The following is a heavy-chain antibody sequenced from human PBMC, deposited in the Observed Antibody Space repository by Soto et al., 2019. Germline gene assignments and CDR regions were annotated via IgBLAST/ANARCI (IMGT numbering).Heavy chain of an antibody. J-gene: IGHJ4*02. CDR3: AKDAGYSGYDPENYYFDY. V-gene: IGHV3-23*01. Sequence: EVQLLESGGGLVQPGGSLRLSCAASGFTFSSYAMSWVRQAPGKGLEWVSAISGSGGSTYYADYVKGRFTISRDNSKNTLYLQMNSLRAEDTAVYYCAKDAGYSGYDPENYYFDYWGQGTLVTVSS. CDR2: ISGSGGST. CDR1: GFTFSSYA. D-gene: IGHD5-12*01.